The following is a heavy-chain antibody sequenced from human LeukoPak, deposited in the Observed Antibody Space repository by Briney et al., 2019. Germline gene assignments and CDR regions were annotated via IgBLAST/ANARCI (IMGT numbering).Heavy chain of an antibody. CDR3: ATLRRSGWYIGD. V-gene: IGHV1-2*02. CDR2: INPYSGGT. D-gene: IGHD6-19*01. Sequence: ASVKVSCKASGYSLTDYYIHWVRQAPGQGLEWMGWINPYSGGTNYAEKFQGRVTMTRDTSITTAYMELSSLKSDDTAMYYCATLRRSGWYIGDWGQGTLVTVSS. CDR1: GYSLTDYY. J-gene: IGHJ4*02.